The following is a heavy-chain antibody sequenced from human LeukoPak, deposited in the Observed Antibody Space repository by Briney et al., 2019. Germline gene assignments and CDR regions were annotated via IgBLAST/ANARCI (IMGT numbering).Heavy chain of an antibody. J-gene: IGHJ4*02. Sequence: GRSLRLSRAASGFTFDDYAMHWVRQAPGKGLEWVSGISWNSGSIGYADSVKGRFTISRDNAKNSLYLQMNSLRAEDMALYYCAKAGYSYGPYSYYFDYWGQGTLVTVSS. V-gene: IGHV3-9*03. CDR1: GFTFDDYA. CDR2: ISWNSGSI. D-gene: IGHD5-18*01. CDR3: AKAGYSYGPYSYYFDY.